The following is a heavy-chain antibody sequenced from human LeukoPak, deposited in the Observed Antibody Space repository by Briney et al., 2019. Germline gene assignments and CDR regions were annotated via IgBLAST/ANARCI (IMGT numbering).Heavy chain of an antibody. D-gene: IGHD2-8*01. CDR3: ASTLAPGYCTNGVCYMRDY. Sequence: PGGSLRLSCTASGFTFKNYGMDWVRQAPGKGLEWVSAIGGSDGRTYYADSVKGRFTISRDNSKNTLDLQMNSLRDEDTAVYYCASTLAPGYCTNGVCYMRDYWGQGTLVTVSS. J-gene: IGHJ4*02. V-gene: IGHV3-23*01. CDR2: IGGSDGRT. CDR1: GFTFKNYG.